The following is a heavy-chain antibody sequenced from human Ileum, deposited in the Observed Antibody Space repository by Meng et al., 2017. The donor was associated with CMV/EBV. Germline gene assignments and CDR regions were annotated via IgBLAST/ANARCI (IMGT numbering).Heavy chain of an antibody. D-gene: IGHD1-26*01. CDR1: GFNFRNYW. CDR3: ASWTVGTSMGLNY. J-gene: IGHJ4*02. Sequence: GESLKISCAASGFNFRNYWMYWVRQPPGKGLVWVSRINGDETTTNYADSVKGRFTISRDNSKSTLYLQMNSLRAEDTAVYYCASWTVGTSMGLNYWGQGTQVTVSS. CDR2: INGDETTT. V-gene: IGHV3-74*01.